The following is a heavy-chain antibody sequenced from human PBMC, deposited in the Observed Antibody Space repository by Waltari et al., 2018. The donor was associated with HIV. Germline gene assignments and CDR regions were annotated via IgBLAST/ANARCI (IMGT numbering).Heavy chain of an antibody. CDR1: GYTFTDYF. Sequence: QVHLVQSGAEVKKPGASVKVSCKASGYTFTDYFMHWVRQAPGQGLEWMGWLNPNSGGTNYAQKFQGRVTMTRDTSINTVYMELSRLRSADTAVFYCARYNGRRYFDRWGQGTLVTVSS. V-gene: IGHV1-2*02. J-gene: IGHJ4*02. D-gene: IGHD1-20*01. CDR2: LNPNSGGT. CDR3: ARYNGRRYFDR.